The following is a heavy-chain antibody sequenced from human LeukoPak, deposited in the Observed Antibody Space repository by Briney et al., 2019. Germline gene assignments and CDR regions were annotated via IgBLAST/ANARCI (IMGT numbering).Heavy chain of an antibody. D-gene: IGHD3-3*01. CDR1: GGSISSYY. CDR3: ARDKEYHDFWSGYYKGAFDI. CDR2: IYYSGST. Sequence: SETLSLTCTVSGGSISSYYWSWIRQPPGKGLEWIGYIYYSGSTNYNPSLKSRVTISVDTSKNQFSLKLSSVTAADTAVYYCARDKEYHDFWSGYYKGAFDIWGQGTMVTVSS. J-gene: IGHJ3*02. V-gene: IGHV4-59*01.